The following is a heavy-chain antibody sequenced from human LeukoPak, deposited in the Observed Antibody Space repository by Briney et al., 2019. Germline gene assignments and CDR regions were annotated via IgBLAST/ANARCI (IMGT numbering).Heavy chain of an antibody. V-gene: IGHV1-3*04. J-gene: IGHJ4*02. Sequence: GASVKVSCKASGYTFTNYAMQWVRQAPGQRPEWMGWINSGNGNTKYSQKFQGRVTITRDTSASTAYMELSSLRSEDTAVYYCARSKGYSSSGTDFAYWGQGTLVTVSS. D-gene: IGHD2-2*01. CDR3: ARSKGYSSSGTDFAY. CDR2: INSGNGNT. CDR1: GYTFTNYA.